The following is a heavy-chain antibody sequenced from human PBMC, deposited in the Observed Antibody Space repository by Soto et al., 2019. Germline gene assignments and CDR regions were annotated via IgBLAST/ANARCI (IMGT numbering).Heavy chain of an antibody. V-gene: IGHV3-33*01. Sequence: QVQLVESGGGAVQPGRSLRLSCAASGFTFISHGMHWVRQAPGKGLEWVAVIWYDGRNKYYGESVKGRFTISRDKSEKTVYLQMNSLRAEDTAVYYCARAPDYGSNYFDYWGQGTLVTVSS. CDR1: GFTFISHG. CDR3: ARAPDYGSNYFDY. CDR2: IWYDGRNK. J-gene: IGHJ4*02. D-gene: IGHD4-17*01.